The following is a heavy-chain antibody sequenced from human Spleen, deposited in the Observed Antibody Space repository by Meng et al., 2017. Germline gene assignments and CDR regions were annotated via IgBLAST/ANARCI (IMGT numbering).Heavy chain of an antibody. D-gene: IGHD3-22*01. V-gene: IGHV1-69*06. Sequence: SVKVSCKASGATFSSYAISWVRQAPGQGLEWMGGIIPIFGTANYAQKFQGRVTITADKSTSTAYMELSSLRSEDAAVYYCARDLSGDSSNYWGQGTLVTVS. J-gene: IGHJ4*02. CDR2: IIPIFGTA. CDR3: ARDLSGDSSNY. CDR1: GATFSSYA.